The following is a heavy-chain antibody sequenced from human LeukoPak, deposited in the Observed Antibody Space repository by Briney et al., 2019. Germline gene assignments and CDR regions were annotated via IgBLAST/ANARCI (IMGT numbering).Heavy chain of an antibody. D-gene: IGHD6-19*01. J-gene: IGHJ4*02. Sequence: PGGSLRLSCAASGFTFSTYAMSWVRQPPGKGLEWVSAFSGSGGSTYYADSVKGRFTISRDNSKNTLYLQMNSLRAEDTAVYYCAKDNAYSSGWLYYFDYWGQGTLVTVSS. CDR3: AKDNAYSSGWLYYFDY. CDR1: GFTFSTYA. CDR2: FSGSGGST. V-gene: IGHV3-23*01.